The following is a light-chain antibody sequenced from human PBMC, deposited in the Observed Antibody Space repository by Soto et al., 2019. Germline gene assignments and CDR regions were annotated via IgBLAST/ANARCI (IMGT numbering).Light chain of an antibody. CDR1: SSDIGGYNY. Sequence: QSALTQPASVSGSPGQYITVSCTGTSSDIGGYNYVSWYQQHPGKAPKLIINNVSKRPSGISDRFSGSKSGNTASLTISGLQAEDEADYYCSSYTSSRTVVFGGGTKLTVL. V-gene: IGLV2-14*03. CDR2: NVS. CDR3: SSYTSSRTVV. J-gene: IGLJ2*01.